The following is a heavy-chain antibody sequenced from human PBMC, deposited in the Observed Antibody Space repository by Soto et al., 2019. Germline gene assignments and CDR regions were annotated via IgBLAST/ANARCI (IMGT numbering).Heavy chain of an antibody. J-gene: IGHJ6*02. D-gene: IGHD3-3*01. Sequence: GGSLRLSCAASGFTFSSYAMSWVRQAPGKGLEWVSAISGSGGSTYYADSVKGRFTISRDNSKNTLYLQMNSLRAEDTAVYYCAKDIYLPLYDFWSGPTSDVWGQGTTVTVSS. CDR1: GFTFSSYA. V-gene: IGHV3-23*01. CDR3: AKDIYLPLYDFWSGPTSDV. CDR2: ISGSGGST.